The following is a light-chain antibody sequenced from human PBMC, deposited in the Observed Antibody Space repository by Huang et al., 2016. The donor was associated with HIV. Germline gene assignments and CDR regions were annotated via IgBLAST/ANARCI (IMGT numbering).Light chain of an antibody. V-gene: IGKV2D-29*01. CDR1: QSLLQSDGKMF. CDR2: EVS. CDR3: MQSGHLPFT. Sequence: DIMMTQTPLSMSVTPGQPASISCTSSQSLLQSDGKMFLYWFLQRPGQAPQLLIYEVSNRFSGVTDRFSGSGSATDFTLTISRVEAEDVGVYYCMQSGHLPFTFGPGTKVDI. J-gene: IGKJ3*01.